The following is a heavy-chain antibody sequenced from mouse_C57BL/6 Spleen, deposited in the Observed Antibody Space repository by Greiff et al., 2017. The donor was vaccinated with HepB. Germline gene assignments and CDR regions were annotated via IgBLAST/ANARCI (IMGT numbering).Heavy chain of an antibody. CDR3: TFWDGFAY. J-gene: IGHJ3*01. Sequence: VQLQQSGAELVRPGASVKLSCTASGFNIKDDYMHWVKQRPEQGLEWIGWIDPENGDTEYASKFQGKATITADTSSNTAYLQLSSLTSEDTAVYYCTFWDGFAYWGQGTLVTVYA. V-gene: IGHV14-4*01. D-gene: IGHD4-1*01. CDR2: IDPENGDT. CDR1: GFNIKDDY.